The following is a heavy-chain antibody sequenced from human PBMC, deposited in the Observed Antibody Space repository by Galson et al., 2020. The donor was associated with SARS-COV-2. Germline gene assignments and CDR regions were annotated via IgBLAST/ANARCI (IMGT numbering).Heavy chain of an antibody. V-gene: IGHV3-9*01. CDR3: AKDPTIFGVVIIPINYMDV. CDR2: ISWNSGSI. D-gene: IGHD3-3*01. CDR1: GFTFDDYA. Sequence: GGSLRLSCAASGFTFDDYAMHWVRQAPGKGLEWVSGISWNSGSIGYADSVKGRFTISRDNAKNSLYLQMNSLRAEDTALYYCAKDPTIFGVVIIPINYMDVWGKGTTVTVSS. J-gene: IGHJ6*03.